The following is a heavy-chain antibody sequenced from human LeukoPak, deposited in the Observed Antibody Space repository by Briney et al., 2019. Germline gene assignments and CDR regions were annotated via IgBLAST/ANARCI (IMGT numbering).Heavy chain of an antibody. CDR2: IIPIFGTA. V-gene: IGHV1-69*05. CDR3: ARSIGGSYYYYYYMDV. CDR1: GGTFSSYA. J-gene: IGHJ6*03. D-gene: IGHD2-15*01. Sequence: ASVKVSCKASGGTFSSYAISWVRQAPGQGLEWMGGIIPIFGTANYAQKFQGRATITTDESTSTAYMELSSLRSEDTAVYYCARSIGGSYYYYYYMDVWGKGTTVTVSS.